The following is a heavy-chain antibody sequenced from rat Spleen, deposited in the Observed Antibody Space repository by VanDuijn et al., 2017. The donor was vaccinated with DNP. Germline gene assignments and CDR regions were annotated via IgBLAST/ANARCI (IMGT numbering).Heavy chain of an antibody. V-gene: IGHV2-6*01. CDR3: ARTRVTMMVIIPFDY. CDR1: GFSLTSYS. Sequence: QVQLKESGPGLVQPSQTLSLTCTVSGFSLTSYSVGWVRQPPGKGLEWIAAISGGGNTYYNSPLKSRLSISRDTSKSQVFLKMNSLKPEDTAMYFCARTRVTMMVIIPFDYWGQGVMVTVSS. D-gene: IGHD1-12*03. J-gene: IGHJ2*01. CDR2: ISGGGNT.